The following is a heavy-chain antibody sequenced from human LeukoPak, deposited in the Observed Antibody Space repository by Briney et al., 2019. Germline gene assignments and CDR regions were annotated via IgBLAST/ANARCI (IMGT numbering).Heavy chain of an antibody. CDR1: GGSISSGSYY. CDR2: IYTSGST. J-gene: IGHJ4*02. Sequence: SQTLSLTCTVSGGSISSGSYYWSWIRQPAGKGLEWIGRIYTSGSTNYNPSLKSRVTISVDTSKNQFSLKLSSVTAADTAVYYCARVVVRGVMSYWGQGTLVTVSS. CDR3: ARVVVRGVMSY. V-gene: IGHV4-61*02. D-gene: IGHD3-10*01.